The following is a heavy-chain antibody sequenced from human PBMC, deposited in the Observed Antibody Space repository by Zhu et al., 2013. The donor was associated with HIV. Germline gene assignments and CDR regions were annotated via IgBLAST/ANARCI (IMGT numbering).Heavy chain of an antibody. CDR1: GFTFSSYG. J-gene: IGHJ6*03. Sequence: VQLVESGGGVVQPGRSLRLSCAASGFTFSSYGMHWVRQAPGKGLEWVAVISYDGSNKYYADSVKGRFTISRDNSKNTLYLQMNSLRAEDTAVYYCAKDGYSEYYYYYYYMDVVGQRDHGHRLL. D-gene: IGHD6-13*01. V-gene: IGHV3-30*18. CDR3: AKDGYSEYYYYYYYMDV. CDR2: ISYDGSNK.